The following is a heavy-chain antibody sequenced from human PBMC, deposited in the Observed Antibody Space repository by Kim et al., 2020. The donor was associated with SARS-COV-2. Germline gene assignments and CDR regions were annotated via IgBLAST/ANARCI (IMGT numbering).Heavy chain of an antibody. Sequence: GSTYYTPSPTSRVTISVDTSKNQFSLKLSSVTAADTAVYYCARDRRYFDYWGQGTLVTVSS. D-gene: IGHD6-6*01. CDR3: ARDRRYFDY. J-gene: IGHJ4*02. V-gene: IGHV4-39*07. CDR2: GST.